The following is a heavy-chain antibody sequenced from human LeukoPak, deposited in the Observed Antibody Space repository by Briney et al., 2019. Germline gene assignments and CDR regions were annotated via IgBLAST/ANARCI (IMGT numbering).Heavy chain of an antibody. Sequence: GGSLRLSCAASGFTFSAYAMHWVRRAPGKGLEWVAVISYDGSNKYYADSVKGRFTISGDKSKDTLYLQMNSLRPEDTAVYYCARGPGPIAGAKNPFDIWGQGTMVTVSS. CDR1: GFTFSAYA. CDR3: ARGPGPIAGAKNPFDI. J-gene: IGHJ3*02. CDR2: ISYDGSNK. V-gene: IGHV3-30*01. D-gene: IGHD1-26*01.